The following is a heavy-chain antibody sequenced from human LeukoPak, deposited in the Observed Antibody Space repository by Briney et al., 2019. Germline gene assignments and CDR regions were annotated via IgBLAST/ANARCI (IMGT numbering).Heavy chain of an antibody. CDR3: TTGYSGYDVIDY. J-gene: IGHJ4*02. CDR2: IKSKTDGGTT. V-gene: IGHV3-15*01. Sequence: GGSLRLSCAASGFTFSNAWMSWVRQAPGKGLEWVGRIKSKTDGGTTDYAAPVKGRFTISRDDSKNTLYLQMNSLKTEDTAVYYCTTGYSGYDVIDYWGQGTLVTVSS. CDR1: GFTFSNAW. D-gene: IGHD5-12*01.